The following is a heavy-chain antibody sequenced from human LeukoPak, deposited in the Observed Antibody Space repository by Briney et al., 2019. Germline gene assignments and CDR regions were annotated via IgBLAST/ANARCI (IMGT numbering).Heavy chain of an antibody. D-gene: IGHD6-19*01. CDR2: ISSAGNYT. J-gene: IGHJ4*02. Sequence: GGSLILSCAASGLTFSDYYMSWIRQAPGKGLEWLSYISSAGNYTNYADSVKGRFTISRDNAKNSLSLQMNSLRAEDTALYYCARGRISVSGSFDSWGQGTLVTVSS. CDR3: ARGRISVSGSFDS. CDR1: GLTFSDYY. V-gene: IGHV3-11*05.